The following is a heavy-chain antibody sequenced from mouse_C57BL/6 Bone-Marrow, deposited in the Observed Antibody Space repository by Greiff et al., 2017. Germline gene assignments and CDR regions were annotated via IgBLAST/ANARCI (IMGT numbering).Heavy chain of an antibody. CDR2: ISPGGGYP. CDR1: GYTFTNYW. D-gene: IGHD4-1*01. J-gene: IGHJ2*01. V-gene: IGHV1-63*01. Sequence: VKLVESGAELVRPGTSVKMSCKASGYTFTNYWIGWAKQRPGHGLEWIGDISPGGGYPNYNEKFKGKATLTADKSSSTAYMQFSSLTSEDSAIYYCARGGTGGFDYWGQGTTLTVSS. CDR3: ARGGTGGFDY.